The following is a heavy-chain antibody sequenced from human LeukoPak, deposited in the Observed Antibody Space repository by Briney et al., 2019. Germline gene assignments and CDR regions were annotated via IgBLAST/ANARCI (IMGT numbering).Heavy chain of an antibody. J-gene: IGHJ4*02. CDR3: ARTRYSSGWYQARLLDY. D-gene: IGHD6-19*01. CDR2: INPNSGGT. V-gene: IGHV1-2*02. Sequence: ASVKVSCKASGYTFTGYYMHWVRQAPGQGLEWMGWINPNSGGTNYAQKFQGRVTMTRDTSISTAYMELSRLRSDDTAVYYCARTRYSSGWYQARLLDYWGQGTLVTVSS. CDR1: GYTFTGYY.